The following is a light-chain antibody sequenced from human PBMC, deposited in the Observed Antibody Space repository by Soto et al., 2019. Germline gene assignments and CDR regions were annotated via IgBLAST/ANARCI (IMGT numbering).Light chain of an antibody. J-gene: IGKJ1*01. CDR2: GAS. V-gene: IGKV3-20*01. Sequence: EIVLTQSPGTLSLSPWERATLSCRASQSVSSSYLAWYQQKPGQAPRPLIYGASSRATGIPDRFSGSGSGTAFSLTISRLEPEDFAVYYCQQYGSSLWTFGQGTKVEIK. CDR3: QQYGSSLWT. CDR1: QSVSSSY.